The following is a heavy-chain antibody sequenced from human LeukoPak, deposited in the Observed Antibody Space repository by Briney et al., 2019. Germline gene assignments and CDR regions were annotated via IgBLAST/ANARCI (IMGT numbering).Heavy chain of an antibody. CDR2: IYYSGST. CDR3: LGVDTAMVTPFY. CDR1: GGSISSSSYY. V-gene: IGHV4-39*07. Sequence: TTSETLSLTCTVSGGSISSSSYYWGWIRQPPGKGLEWIVSIYYSGSTYYNPALKSRVTISVDTSKNQFSLKLSSVAAADTAVYYCLGVDTAMVTPFYWGQGTLVTVSS. D-gene: IGHD5-18*01. J-gene: IGHJ4*02.